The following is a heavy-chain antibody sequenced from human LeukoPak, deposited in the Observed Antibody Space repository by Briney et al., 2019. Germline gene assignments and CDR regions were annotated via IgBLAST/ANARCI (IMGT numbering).Heavy chain of an antibody. Sequence: GGSPRLSCAPSGFTFSRHGMHWVRQAPGKGLEWVAIISNDGSRKYYAHSAEGRFTISRDNSKNTLYLQMDSLRAEDTAVYYCARDRAWNYFDYWGQGTLVTVSS. V-gene: IGHV3-30*03. CDR1: GFTFSRHG. CDR2: ISNDGSRK. CDR3: ARDRAWNYFDY. D-gene: IGHD3-3*01. J-gene: IGHJ4*02.